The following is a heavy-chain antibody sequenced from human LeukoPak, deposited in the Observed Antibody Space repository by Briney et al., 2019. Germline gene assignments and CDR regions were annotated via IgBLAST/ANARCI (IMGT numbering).Heavy chain of an antibody. CDR2: IYTSGST. D-gene: IGHD6-19*01. CDR3: ARDLEQWLASDAFDI. Sequence: SETLSLTCTVAGRSISSYYWSLIRQPAGKGLEWIGRIYTSGSTNYNPSLKCRVTMSVDTSKNQFSLKLSSVTAADTAVYYCARDLEQWLASDAFDIWGQGTMVTVSS. V-gene: IGHV4-4*07. J-gene: IGHJ3*02. CDR1: GRSISSYY.